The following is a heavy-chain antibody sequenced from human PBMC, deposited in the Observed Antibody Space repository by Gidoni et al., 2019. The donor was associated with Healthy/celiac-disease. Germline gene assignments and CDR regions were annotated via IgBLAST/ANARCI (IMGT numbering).Heavy chain of an antibody. CDR1: GASISSYY. CDR2: IYYSGST. D-gene: IGHD4-17*01. V-gene: IGHV4-59*01. CDR3: ARAHRTGDYLDY. Sequence: QVQLQESCPELVKPSETLSLTCTVSGASISSYYWSWIRPPPGKGLEWIVYIYYSGSTNYNPYLKSRVTISVDTSKNQFSLKLRSVTAADTAVYYCARAHRTGDYLDYWGQGTLVTVSS. J-gene: IGHJ4*02.